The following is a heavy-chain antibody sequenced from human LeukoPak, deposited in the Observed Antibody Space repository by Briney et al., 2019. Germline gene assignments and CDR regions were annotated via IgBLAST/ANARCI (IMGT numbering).Heavy chain of an antibody. CDR2: IYSGGST. D-gene: IGHD3-22*01. CDR3: AKDQTYYYDSSGLNWFDP. J-gene: IGHJ5*02. V-gene: IGHV3-66*01. CDR1: GFTVSSNY. Sequence: GGSLRLSCAASGFTVSSNYMSWVRQAPGKGLEWVSVIYSGGSTYYADSVKGRFTISRDNSKNTLYLQMNSLRAEDTAVYYCAKDQTYYYDSSGLNWFDPWGQGTLVTVSS.